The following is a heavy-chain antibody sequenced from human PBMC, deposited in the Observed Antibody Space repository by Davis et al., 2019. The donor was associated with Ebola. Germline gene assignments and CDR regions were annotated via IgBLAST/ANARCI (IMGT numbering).Heavy chain of an antibody. V-gene: IGHV4-59*08. D-gene: IGHD1-14*01. CDR2: IYYSGST. J-gene: IGHJ6*02. CDR1: GGSISSYY. CDR3: ARHGNHYYYGMDV. Sequence: MPSETLSLTCTVSGGSISSYYWSWIRQPPGKGLEWIGYIYYSGSTNYNPSLKSRVTISVDTSKNQFSLKLSSVTAADTAVYYCARHGNHYYYGMDVWGQGTTVTVSS.